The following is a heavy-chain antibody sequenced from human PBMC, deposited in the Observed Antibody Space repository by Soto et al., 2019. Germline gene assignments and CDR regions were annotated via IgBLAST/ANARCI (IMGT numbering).Heavy chain of an antibody. CDR1: GFTFSDAW. CDR2: IKSKIDGGTT. D-gene: IGHD3-9*01. V-gene: IGHV3-15*07. J-gene: IGHJ4*01. CDR3: TTDSLFTGQLVRMDN. Sequence: GGSLRLSCAASGFTFSDAWMNWVRQAPGKGLEWVGRIKSKIDGGTTDFAAPVKGRFAISRDDSRDMVYMEMYSLKTDDTAVYYCTTDSLFTGQLVRMDNWGHGTLVTVSS.